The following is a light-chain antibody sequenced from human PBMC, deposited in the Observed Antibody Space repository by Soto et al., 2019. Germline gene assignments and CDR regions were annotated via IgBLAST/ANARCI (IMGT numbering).Light chain of an antibody. CDR3: CSSAGIYPYV. V-gene: IGLV2-11*01. CDR2: DVS. Sequence: SALTQARSWSVAPGQALTISFTVTSSDVGGYNYVSWYQLHPGKAPKLIIYDVSKRPSGVPDRFSGSKSGNTASLTISGLQAEDEAGYYCCSSAGIYPYVFGTGTKVTVL. J-gene: IGLJ1*01. CDR1: SSDVGGYNY.